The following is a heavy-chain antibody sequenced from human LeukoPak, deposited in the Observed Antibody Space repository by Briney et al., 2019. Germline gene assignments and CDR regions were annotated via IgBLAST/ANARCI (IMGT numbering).Heavy chain of an antibody. CDR3: ARGSSGYWDNWFDP. V-gene: IGHV1-2*06. Sequence: GASVKVSCKASGYTFTGYYMHWVREAPGQGLEWMGRINPNSGGTNYAQKFQGRVTMTRDTSISTAYMELSRLRSDDTAVYYCARGSSGYWDNWFDPWGQGTLVTVSP. D-gene: IGHD3-22*01. CDR1: GYTFTGYY. J-gene: IGHJ5*02. CDR2: INPNSGGT.